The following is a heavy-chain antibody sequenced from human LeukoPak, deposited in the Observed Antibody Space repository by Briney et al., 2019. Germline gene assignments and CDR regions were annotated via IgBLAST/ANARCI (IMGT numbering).Heavy chain of an antibody. CDR1: GFTFSSYG. CDR3: ARGNGRWLQPRDAFDI. D-gene: IGHD5-24*01. CDR2: IWYDGSNK. V-gene: IGHV3-33*01. Sequence: GGSLRLSCAASGFTFSSYGMHWVRQAPGKGLEGVAVIWYDGSNKYYADSVKGRFTISRDNSKNTLYLQMNSLRAEDTAVYYCARGNGRWLQPRDAFDIWGQGTMVTVSS. J-gene: IGHJ3*02.